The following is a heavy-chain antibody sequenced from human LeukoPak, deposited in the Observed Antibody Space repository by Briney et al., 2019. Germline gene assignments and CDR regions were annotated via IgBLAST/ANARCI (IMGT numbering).Heavy chain of an antibody. CDR1: GGSISSYY. J-gene: IGHJ6*02. CDR2: IYYSGST. V-gene: IGHV4-59*08. D-gene: IGHD5-12*01. CDR3: ARLVTITEVDYYGMDV. Sequence: PSETLSLTCTASGGSISSYYWSWIRQPPGKGLEWIGYIYYSGSTNYNPSLKSRVTISVDTSKNQFSLKLSSVTAADTAVYYCARLVTITEVDYYGMDVWGQGTTVTVSS.